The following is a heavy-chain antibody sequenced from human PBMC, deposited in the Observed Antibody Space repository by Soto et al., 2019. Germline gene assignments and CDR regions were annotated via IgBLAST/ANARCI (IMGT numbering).Heavy chain of an antibody. D-gene: IGHD3-10*01. CDR1: GFTFSSYG. Sequence: PGGSLRLSCAASGFTFSSYGMHWVRQAPGKGLEWVAVIWYDGSNKYYADSVKGRFTISRDNSKNTLYLQMNSLRAEDTAVYYCARDPYGSGSYRNPPEPDYWGQGTLVTVSS. J-gene: IGHJ4*02. CDR3: ARDPYGSGSYRNPPEPDY. V-gene: IGHV3-33*01. CDR2: IWYDGSNK.